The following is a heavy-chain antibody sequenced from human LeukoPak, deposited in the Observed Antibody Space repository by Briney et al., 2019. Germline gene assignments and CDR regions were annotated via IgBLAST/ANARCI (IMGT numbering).Heavy chain of an antibody. J-gene: IGHJ6*02. CDR2: IYHSGST. V-gene: IGHV4-39*07. Sequence: PSETLSLTCSVSGDSINNNNYYWGWIRQPPGKGLEWIGEIYHSGSTNYNPSLKSRVTISVDKSKNQFSLKLSSVTAADTAVYYCASFKLAARGNGMDVWGQGTTVTVSS. D-gene: IGHD6-6*01. CDR1: GDSINNNNYY. CDR3: ASFKLAARGNGMDV.